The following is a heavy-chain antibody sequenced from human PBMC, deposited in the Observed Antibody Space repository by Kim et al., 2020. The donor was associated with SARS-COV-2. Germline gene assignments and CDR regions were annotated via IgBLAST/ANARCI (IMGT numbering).Heavy chain of an antibody. J-gene: IGHJ4*02. D-gene: IGHD3-10*01. Sequence: SETLSLTCTVSDDSIRSSDYYWSWIRKSPGKGLEWIGYIYYTGSTYYNPSLKSRTTISLETSKNQFSLQLTSVTAADTAVYYCASFYGAGNHFDFWGQGT. V-gene: IGHV4-30-4*01. CDR2: IYYTGST. CDR1: DDSIRSSDYY. CDR3: ASFYGAGNHFDF.